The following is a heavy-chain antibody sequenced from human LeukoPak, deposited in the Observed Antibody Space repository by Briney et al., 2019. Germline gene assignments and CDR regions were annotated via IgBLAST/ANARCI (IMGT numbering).Heavy chain of an antibody. J-gene: IGHJ3*02. D-gene: IGHD4-23*01. CDR1: GFTFSSYW. V-gene: IGHV3-74*01. CDR2: IHSDGTTT. Sequence: GESLRLSCAASGFTFSSYWMHWVRQAPGKGLVWVSRIHSDGTTTTYADSVKGRFTISRDNATNTLYLHMNSLRAEDTAVYYCARRPLYGGSASDAFDIWGQGTLVTVSS. CDR3: ARRPLYGGSASDAFDI.